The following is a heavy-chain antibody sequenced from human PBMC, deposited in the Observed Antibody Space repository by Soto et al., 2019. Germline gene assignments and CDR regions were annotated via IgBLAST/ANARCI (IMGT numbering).Heavy chain of an antibody. J-gene: IGHJ4*02. D-gene: IGHD3-22*01. CDR2: IIPMFGTA. CDR1: RGTFSSYA. Sequence: QVQLVQSGAEVKKPGSSVKVSCKASRGTFSSYAISWVRQAPGQGLEWMGGIIPMFGTANYAQKFQGRVTITADESTSTAYMELSSLRSEDTAVYYCAREPFNYYDSSGYYIQIYYFDYWGQGTLVTVSS. V-gene: IGHV1-69*01. CDR3: AREPFNYYDSSGYYIQIYYFDY.